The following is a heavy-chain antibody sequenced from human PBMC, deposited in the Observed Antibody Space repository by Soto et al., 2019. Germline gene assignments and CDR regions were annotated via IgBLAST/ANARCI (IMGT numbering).Heavy chain of an antibody. Sequence: QVQLQESGPGLVKPSETLSLTCTVSSGSIINYYWSWIRQPPGKGLEWIGFIYYSGSTNYNSFLKSRVTMSVDMSRQQLSLKLTSVTDADTAVSYWASRLTLATTTGDAFDLWGQGTMVTVSS. D-gene: IGHD4-17*01. CDR1: SGSIINYY. CDR2: IYYSGST. CDR3: ASRLTLATTTGDAFDL. V-gene: IGHV4-59*01. J-gene: IGHJ3*01.